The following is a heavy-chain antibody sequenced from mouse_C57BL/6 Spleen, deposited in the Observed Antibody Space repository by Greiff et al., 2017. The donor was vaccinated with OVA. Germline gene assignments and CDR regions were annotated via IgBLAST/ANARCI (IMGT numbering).Heavy chain of an antibody. Sequence: EVKLMESGPGMVKPSQSLSLTCTVTGYSITSGYDWHWIRHFPGNKLEWMGYISYSGSTNYNPSLKSRISITHDTSKNHFFLKLNSVTTEDTATYYCAREGELGSWFAYWGQGTLVTVSA. J-gene: IGHJ3*01. D-gene: IGHD4-1*01. CDR3: AREGELGSWFAY. CDR2: ISYSGST. CDR1: GYSITSGYD. V-gene: IGHV3-1*01.